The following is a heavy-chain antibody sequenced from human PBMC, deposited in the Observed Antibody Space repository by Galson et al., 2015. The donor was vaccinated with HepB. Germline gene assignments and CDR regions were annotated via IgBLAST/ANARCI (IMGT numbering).Heavy chain of an antibody. Sequence: SRVTISVDTSKNQFSLKMSSVTATDTAVYYCARASHWRHGGETNFDYWGQGTLVTVSS. J-gene: IGHJ4*02. V-gene: IGHV4-34*01. D-gene: IGHD1-1*01. CDR3: ARASHWRHGGETNFDY.